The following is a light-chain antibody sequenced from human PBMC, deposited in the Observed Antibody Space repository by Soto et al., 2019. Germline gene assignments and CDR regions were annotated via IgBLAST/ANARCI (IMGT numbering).Light chain of an antibody. V-gene: IGKV1-12*01. CDR2: DAS. J-gene: IGKJ5*01. CDR1: QGISSR. CDR3: QQTNSIPIT. Sequence: DIQMTQSPSSVSASVGDRVTITCRASQGISSRVAWYQQKPGKAPKLLMYDASKLQGGVPSRFSGGGSGTDFTLTISSLQPEDFATYYCQQTNSIPITFGQGTRLEIK.